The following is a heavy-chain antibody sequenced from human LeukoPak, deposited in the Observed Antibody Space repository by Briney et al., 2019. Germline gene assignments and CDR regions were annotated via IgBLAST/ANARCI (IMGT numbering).Heavy chain of an antibody. Sequence: GGSLRLSCAASGFTFSSYWMSWVRQAPGKGLEWVANIKQDGSEKYNVDSVKGRFTISRDNAKNSLYLRMNSLTTEDTAVYYCARGSRPNYFDTMNIWGQGTMVTVSS. J-gene: IGHJ3*02. CDR2: IKQDGSEK. CDR1: GFTFSSYW. V-gene: IGHV3-7*01. CDR3: ARGSRPNYFDTMNI. D-gene: IGHD3-22*01.